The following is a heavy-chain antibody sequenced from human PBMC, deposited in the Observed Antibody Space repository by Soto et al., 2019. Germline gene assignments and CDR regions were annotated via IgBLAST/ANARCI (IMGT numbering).Heavy chain of an antibody. CDR1: GYTFTSYA. CDR2: INAGNGNT. D-gene: IGHD3-9*01. CDR3: AITIDWLLYPGWFDP. V-gene: IGHV1-3*01. Sequence: GASVKVSCKASGYTFTSYAMHWVRQAPGQRLEWMGWINAGNGNTKYSQKFQGRVTITRDTSASTAYMELSSLRSEDTAVYYCAITIDWLLYPGWFDPWGQGTLVTVSS. J-gene: IGHJ5*02.